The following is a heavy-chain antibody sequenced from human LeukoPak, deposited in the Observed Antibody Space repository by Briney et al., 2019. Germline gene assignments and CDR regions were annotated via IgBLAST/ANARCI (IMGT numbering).Heavy chain of an antibody. CDR2: IYTSGST. D-gene: IGHD2-2*01. CDR3: ARLYCSSTSCYRYFDL. CDR1: GGSISSGSYY. Sequence: SETLSLTCTVSGGSISSGSYYWSWIRQPAGKGLEWIGRIYTSGSTNYNPSLKSRVTISVDTSKNQFSLKLSSVTAADTAVYYCARLYCSSTSCYRYFDLWGRGTLVTVSS. V-gene: IGHV4-61*02. J-gene: IGHJ2*01.